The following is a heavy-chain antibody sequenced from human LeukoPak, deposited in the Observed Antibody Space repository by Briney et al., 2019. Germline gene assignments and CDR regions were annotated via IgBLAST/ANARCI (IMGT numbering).Heavy chain of an antibody. D-gene: IGHD3-16*01. J-gene: IGHJ3*02. CDR1: GGSISSYY. CDR2: IYYNGST. Sequence: SETLSLTCTVSGGSISSYYWSWIRQPPGNGLEWIGYIYYNGSTNYNPSLKSRVTISVDRSKNQFSLKLCSETAADTAVYYCASPAALGAFDIWGQGTMVTVSS. V-gene: IGHV4-59*12. CDR3: ASPAALGAFDI.